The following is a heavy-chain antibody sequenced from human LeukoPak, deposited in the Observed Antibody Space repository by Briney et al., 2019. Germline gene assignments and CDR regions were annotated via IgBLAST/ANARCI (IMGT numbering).Heavy chain of an antibody. J-gene: IGHJ6*03. CDR1: GYTFTGYA. Sequence: EASVKVSCKASGYTFTGYAMNWVRQAPGQGLEWMGWINTNTGNPTYAQGFTGRFVFSLDTSVSTAYLQISSLKAEDTAVYYCARAGAPYFYYYMDVWGKGTTVTVSS. CDR3: ARAGAPYFYYYMDV. V-gene: IGHV7-4-1*02. D-gene: IGHD4-17*01. CDR2: INTNTGNP.